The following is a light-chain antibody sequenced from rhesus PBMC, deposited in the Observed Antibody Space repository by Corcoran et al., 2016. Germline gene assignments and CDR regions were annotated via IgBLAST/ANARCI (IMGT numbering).Light chain of an antibody. CDR3: QQRNSYPLT. CDR2: AAS. CDR1: QGISSY. V-gene: IGKV1-38*01. Sequence: DIQLTQSPSSLSASVGDRVTITCRASQGISSYLAWYQQKLGKAPKLLIYAASPLQSGVPSRFSGSGSGTEITLPISSLQPEDFATYYCQQRNSYPLTFGGGTKVEIK. J-gene: IGKJ4*01.